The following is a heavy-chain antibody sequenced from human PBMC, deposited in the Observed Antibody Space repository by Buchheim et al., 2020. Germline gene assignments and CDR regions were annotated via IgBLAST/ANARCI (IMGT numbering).Heavy chain of an antibody. V-gene: IGHV4-31*03. Sequence: QVQLQESGPGLEKPSQTLSLTCTVSGGSISSGGYYWSWIRQHPGKGLEWIGYIYYSGSTYYNPSLKSRAPIPVDTSKNQFLLKLSSVTAADAAVYYCAREFTLDILTGYSSTYAFDIWGQGA. CDR1: GGSISSGGYY. CDR2: IYYSGST. J-gene: IGHJ3*02. CDR3: AREFTLDILTGYSSTYAFDI. D-gene: IGHD3-9*01.